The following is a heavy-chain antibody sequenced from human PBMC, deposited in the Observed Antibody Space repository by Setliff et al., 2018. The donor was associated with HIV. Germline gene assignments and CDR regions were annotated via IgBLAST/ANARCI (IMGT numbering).Heavy chain of an antibody. D-gene: IGHD3-22*01. Sequence: ASVKVSCKVSGYSLTDLSIHWVRQAPGKGLEWMWGFDPEDGETVYAQKLQGRVTMTEDTSTDTAYMELSSLRSEDTAMYYCATIRAYYYDSSGQEYFQYWGHGTLVTVSS. V-gene: IGHV1-24*01. J-gene: IGHJ1*01. CDR1: GYSLTDLS. CDR3: ATIRAYYYDSSGQEYFQY. CDR2: FDPEDGET.